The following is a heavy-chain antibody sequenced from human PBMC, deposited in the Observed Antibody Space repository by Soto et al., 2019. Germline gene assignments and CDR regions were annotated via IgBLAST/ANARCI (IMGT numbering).Heavy chain of an antibody. V-gene: IGHV3-30*18. Sequence: QVQLVESGGGVVQPGRSLRLSCAASGFTFSSYGMHWVRQAPGKGLEWVALISYEGSKKYYADSVKGRFTISRDNSKNTRYLQMNSLRAEDTAVYYCAKEKRDSGYIIDYWGQGTLVTVSS. CDR2: ISYEGSKK. CDR1: GFTFSSYG. J-gene: IGHJ4*02. D-gene: IGHD5-12*01. CDR3: AKEKRDSGYIIDY.